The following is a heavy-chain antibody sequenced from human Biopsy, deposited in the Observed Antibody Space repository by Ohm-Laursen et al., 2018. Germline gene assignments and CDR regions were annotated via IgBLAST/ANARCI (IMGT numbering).Heavy chain of an antibody. CDR2: ISSYNGNT. CDR3: ARDGKYDSRGY. D-gene: IGHD3-22*01. J-gene: IGHJ4*02. CDR1: GYMFTNYG. V-gene: IGHV1-18*01. Sequence: ASVKVSCEASGYMFTNYGISWVRQAPGQGLEWMGWISSYNGNTNYAQKVLGRVTVTTDTSTSTAYMELRSLRSDDTAFYYCARDGKYDSRGYWGPGTLVTVSS.